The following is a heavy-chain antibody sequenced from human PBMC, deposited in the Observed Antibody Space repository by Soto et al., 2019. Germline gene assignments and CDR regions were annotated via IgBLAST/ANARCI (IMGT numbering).Heavy chain of an antibody. J-gene: IGHJ4*02. CDR2: ITWDGDST. CDR3: AKEKNRIFDY. D-gene: IGHD1-20*01. V-gene: IGHV3-43*01. Sequence: WGSLRLSCAGSGFSFDDHTIHFFRQIPGKRLEWVSLITWDGDSTFYADSVKGRFTISRDNSKNSLFLQMNSLTTEDTGLYYCAKEKNRIFDYWGQGTLVTVSS. CDR1: GFSFDDHT.